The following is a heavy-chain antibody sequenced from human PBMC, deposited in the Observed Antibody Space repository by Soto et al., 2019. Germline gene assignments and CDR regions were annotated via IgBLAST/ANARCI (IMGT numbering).Heavy chain of an antibody. Sequence: EVQLLESGGGLVQPGGSLRLSCAASGFTFSSYAMSWVRQAPGKGLEWVSAISGSGGSTYYADSVKGRFTISRDNSNNTLNLQMNSMRAEDTAVSYCAQQLRYLDQLFRYDYRSDGTLVTVCS. V-gene: IGHV3-23*01. CDR1: GFTFSSYA. D-gene: IGHD3-9*01. CDR2: ISGSGGST. CDR3: AQQLRYLDQLFRYDY. J-gene: IGHJ4*01.